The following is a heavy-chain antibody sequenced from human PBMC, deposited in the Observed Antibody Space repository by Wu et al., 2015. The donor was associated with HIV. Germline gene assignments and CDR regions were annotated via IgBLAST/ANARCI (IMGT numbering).Heavy chain of an antibody. CDR1: GGTFSSYA. CDR3: ARLAGRPVSSWSMFDF. Sequence: QVQLVQSGAEVKKPGSSVKVSCKASGGTFSSYAISWVRQAPGQGLEWMGGIIPIFGTANYAQKFQGRVTVTADESTRTVYMELRTLRGEDTAVYYCARLAGRPVSSWSMFDFWGQGTLVTVSS. V-gene: IGHV1-69*12. CDR2: IIPIFGTA. J-gene: IGHJ4*02. D-gene: IGHD6-13*01.